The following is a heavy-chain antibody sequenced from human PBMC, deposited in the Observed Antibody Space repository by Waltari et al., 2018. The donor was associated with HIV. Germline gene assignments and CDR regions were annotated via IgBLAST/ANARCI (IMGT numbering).Heavy chain of an antibody. Sequence: QVQLVESGGGVVQPGGSLRLSCAASGFLFTPYAFHWVRQAPGKGLEWVAVISYDGSNTYYADSVKGRFTISRDNSKNTVSLQMDSLRAEDTATYFCARDKGATTWYYFDYWGQGTLVTVSS. D-gene: IGHD2-15*01. CDR3: ARDKGATTWYYFDY. CDR2: ISYDGSNT. CDR1: GFLFTPYA. J-gene: IGHJ4*02. V-gene: IGHV3-30*01.